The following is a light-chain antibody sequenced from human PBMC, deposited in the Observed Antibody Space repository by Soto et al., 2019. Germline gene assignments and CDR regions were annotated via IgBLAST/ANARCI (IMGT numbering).Light chain of an antibody. CDR2: KAS. V-gene: IGKV1-5*03. Sequence: IQMTQSPSTLSASVGDRVTITCRASQNIDAWLAWYQQKPGKAPKVLIYKASSLESGVPSRFSGSGSGTEFTLTISSLQPDDYATYYCQRYNTYPLTFGGGTKVDIK. CDR1: QNIDAW. CDR3: QRYNTYPLT. J-gene: IGKJ4*01.